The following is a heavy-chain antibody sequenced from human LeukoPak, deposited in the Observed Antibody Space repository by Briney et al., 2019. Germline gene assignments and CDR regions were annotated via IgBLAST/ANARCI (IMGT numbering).Heavy chain of an antibody. J-gene: IGHJ4*02. CDR1: GYTFTSYG. V-gene: IGHV1-18*01. D-gene: IGHD3-3*01. CDR2: ISAYNGNT. Sequence: ASVKVSCKASGYTFTSYGISWVRQAPGQGLEWMGWISAYNGNTNYAQKLQGRVTMTTDTSTSTAYMELRSLRSDDTAVYYCARVGNDFWSGYYTGGGDYWGQETLVTVSS. CDR3: ARVGNDFWSGYYTGGGDY.